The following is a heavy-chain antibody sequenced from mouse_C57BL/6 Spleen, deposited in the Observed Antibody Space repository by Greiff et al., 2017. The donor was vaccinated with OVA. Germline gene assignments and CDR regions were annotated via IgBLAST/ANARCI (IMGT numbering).Heavy chain of an antibody. CDR3: TTRYYGSSYVDY. Sequence: EVQLQQSGAELVRPGASVKLSCTASGFNFKDYYMHWVKQRPEQGLEWIGWIDPENGATDYASKFQGKATITADTSSNTAYLQLSSLTSEDTAVYYCTTRYYGSSYVDYWGQGATLTVST. CDR2: IDPENGAT. D-gene: IGHD1-1*01. CDR1: GFNFKDYY. V-gene: IGHV14-4*01. J-gene: IGHJ2*01.